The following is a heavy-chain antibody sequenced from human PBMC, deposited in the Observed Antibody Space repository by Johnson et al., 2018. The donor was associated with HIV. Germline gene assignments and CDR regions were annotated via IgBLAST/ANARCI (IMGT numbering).Heavy chain of an antibody. J-gene: IGHJ3*02. V-gene: IGHV3-9*01. CDR3: ARNLLKWELRCDAFDI. CDR1: GFTFDDYA. CDR2: ITWNSGSI. Sequence: VQLVESGGGLVQPGRSLRLSCAASGFTFDDYAMHWVRLTPGKGLEWVSGITWNSGSIAYADSMKGRFTISRDNAKNSLYLQMNSLRAEDTAVYYCARNLLKWELRCDAFDIWGQGTMVPVSS. D-gene: IGHD1-26*01.